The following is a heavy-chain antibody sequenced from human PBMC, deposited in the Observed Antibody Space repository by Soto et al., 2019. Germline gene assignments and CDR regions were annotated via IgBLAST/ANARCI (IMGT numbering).Heavy chain of an antibody. CDR2: IIPIFGTA. CDR3: ASSFLREISNLGPAGGYYYYGMDV. J-gene: IGHJ6*02. CDR1: GGTFSSYA. Sequence: ASVKVSCKASGGTFSSYAISWVRQAPGQGLEWMGGIIPIFGTANYAQKFQGRVTITADESTSTAYMELSSLRSEDTAVYYCASSFLREISNLGPAGGYYYYGMDVWGQGTTVTVSS. D-gene: IGHD2-8*01. V-gene: IGHV1-69*13.